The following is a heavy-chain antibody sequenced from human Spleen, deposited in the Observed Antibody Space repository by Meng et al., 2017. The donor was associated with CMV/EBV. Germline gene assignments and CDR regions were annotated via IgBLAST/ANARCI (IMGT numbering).Heavy chain of an antibody. CDR3: ARGRHTLWQQPPDF. CDR2: IHYSGNI. Sequence: SETLSLTCTVSGGSISSYYWSWIRRPPGKGLEYIGCIHYSGNINYNPSLKSRITISVDTSKNQFSLKLSSVTAADTAVYYCARGRHTLWQQPPDFWGQGMLVTVSS. D-gene: IGHD6-13*01. CDR1: GGSISSYY. J-gene: IGHJ4*02. V-gene: IGHV4-59*12.